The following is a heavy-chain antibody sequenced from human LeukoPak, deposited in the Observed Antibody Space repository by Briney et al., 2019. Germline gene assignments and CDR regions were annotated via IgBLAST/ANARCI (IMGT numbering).Heavy chain of an antibody. CDR3: AKDLGYSYGYFYYYGMDV. Sequence: GGSLRLSCAASGFIFSGHNMNWVRQAPGKGLEWVSYISSSSDTIYYVDSVKGRFTISRDNAKNTLYLQMNSLRAEDTGVYYCAKDLGYSYGYFYYYGMDVWGQGTTVTVSS. CDR2: ISSSSDTI. CDR1: GFIFSGHN. J-gene: IGHJ6*02. V-gene: IGHV3-48*04. D-gene: IGHD5-18*01.